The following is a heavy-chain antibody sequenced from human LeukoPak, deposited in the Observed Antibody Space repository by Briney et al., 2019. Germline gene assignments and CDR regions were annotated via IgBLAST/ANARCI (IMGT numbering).Heavy chain of an antibody. CDR2: IYYSGST. CDR1: GGSINSYY. V-gene: IGHV4-59*01. Sequence: SETLSLTCTVSGGSINSYYWSWIRQPPGKGLEWIWYIYYSGSTNYNPSLKSRVTISVDTSKNQFSLKLSSVTAADTAVYYCARAYDSSAYYSQRWFDPWGQGTLVTVSS. D-gene: IGHD3-22*01. CDR3: ARAYDSSAYYSQRWFDP. J-gene: IGHJ5*02.